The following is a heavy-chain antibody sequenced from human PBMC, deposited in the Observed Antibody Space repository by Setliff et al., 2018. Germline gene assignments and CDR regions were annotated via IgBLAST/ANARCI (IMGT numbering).Heavy chain of an antibody. D-gene: IGHD1-1*01. J-gene: IGHJ4*02. CDR1: GGSFSDYY. CDR3: ARTGTYRYFDY. V-gene: IGHV4-34*01. CDR2: INHSGST. Sequence: SETLSLTCAAYGGSFSDYYWTWIRQPPGKGLEWIGEINHSGSTNYNPSLKSRVTISVDTSKNQFSLKVSFVTAADTAVYYCARTGTYRYFDYWGRGTLVTVSS.